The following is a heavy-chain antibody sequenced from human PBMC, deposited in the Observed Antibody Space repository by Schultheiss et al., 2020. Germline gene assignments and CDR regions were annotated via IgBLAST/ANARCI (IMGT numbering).Heavy chain of an antibody. CDR3: ARLNDILTGFGYYYGMDV. CDR1: GYTFTGHY. CDR2: IIPIFGTA. D-gene: IGHD3-9*01. Sequence: SVKVSCKASGYTFTGHYVHWVRQAPGQGLEWMGGIIPIFGTANYAQKFQGRVTITADESTSTAYMELSSLRSEDTAVYYCARLNDILTGFGYYYGMDVWGQGTTVTVSS. V-gene: IGHV1-69*13. J-gene: IGHJ6*02.